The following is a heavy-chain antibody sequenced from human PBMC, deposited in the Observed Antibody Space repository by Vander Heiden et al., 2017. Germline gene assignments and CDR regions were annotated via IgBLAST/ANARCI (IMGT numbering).Heavy chain of an antibody. D-gene: IGHD4-17*01. J-gene: IGHJ6*02. CDR3: ATEAGNVVTTPPFYYYGLDV. CDR2: LDPESGET. Sequence: QVQLVQSGAELKKPGASVKVSCKVSAYTRGELSMHWVRQAPGKGLEWMGGLDPESGETVYAPAFVGRVTMTEDTFPDTAYMELSSLRSEDTAVYYCATEAGNVVTTPPFYYYGLDVRGQGTTVTVSS. V-gene: IGHV1-24*01. CDR1: AYTRGELS.